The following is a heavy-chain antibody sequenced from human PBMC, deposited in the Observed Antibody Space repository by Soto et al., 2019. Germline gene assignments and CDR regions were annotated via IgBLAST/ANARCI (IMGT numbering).Heavy chain of an antibody. D-gene: IGHD2-2*01. V-gene: IGHV5-10-1*01. CDR1: GNSFTSYW. CDR3: ARLYCTTTRCFGPIDY. CDR2: INPSDSDT. Sequence: PGDSLKISCKGSGNSFTSYWISWVRQTPGKGLESMGRINPSDSDTNYSPSFQGHVTISADKSISAAYLQFSSLKASDIAMYYCARLYCTTTRCFGPIDYWGQGTLVTVSS. J-gene: IGHJ4*02.